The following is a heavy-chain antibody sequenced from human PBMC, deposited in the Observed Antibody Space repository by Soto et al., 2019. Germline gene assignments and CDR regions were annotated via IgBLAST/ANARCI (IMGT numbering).Heavy chain of an antibody. D-gene: IGHD5-12*01. CDR1: GGSISSYY. Sequence: SETLSLTCTVSGGSISSYYWSWIRQPPGKGLEWIGYIYYSGSTNYNPSLKSRVTISVDTSKNQFSLKLSSVTAADTAVYYCARFGYSGYDYYVGLDPWGQGTLVTVSS. J-gene: IGHJ5*02. CDR2: IYYSGST. CDR3: ARFGYSGYDYYVGLDP. V-gene: IGHV4-59*08.